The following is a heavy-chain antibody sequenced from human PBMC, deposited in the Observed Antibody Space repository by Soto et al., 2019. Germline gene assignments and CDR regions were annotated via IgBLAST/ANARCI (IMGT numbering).Heavy chain of an antibody. D-gene: IGHD3-22*01. V-gene: IGHV1-46*01. J-gene: IGHJ3*02. Sequence: ASVKVSCKASGYTFTSYYMHWVRQAPGQGLEWMGIINPSGGSTSYAQKFQGRVTMTRDTSTSTVYMELSSLRSEDTAVYYCASIGNYDRSAPGAFDIWGQGTMVTVSS. CDR3: ASIGNYDRSAPGAFDI. CDR2: INPSGGST. CDR1: GYTFTSYY.